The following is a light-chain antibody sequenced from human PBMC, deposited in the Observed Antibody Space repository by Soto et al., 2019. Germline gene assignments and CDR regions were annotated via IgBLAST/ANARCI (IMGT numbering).Light chain of an antibody. J-gene: IGLJ1*01. CDR3: IYYSSSSSYV. CDR1: SSDVGGYDY. Sequence: QSALPQPASVSVSPGQSITISCTGTSSDVGGYDYVSWYQQPPGKAPKLIIYDVSDRPSGVSSRFSGSKSGNTASLTISGLQDEDEADYYCIYYSSSSSYVFRTGNEVPVL. CDR2: DVS. V-gene: IGLV2-14*01.